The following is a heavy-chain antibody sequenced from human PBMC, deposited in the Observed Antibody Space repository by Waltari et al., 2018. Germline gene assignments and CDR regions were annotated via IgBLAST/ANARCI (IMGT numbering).Heavy chain of an antibody. V-gene: IGHV1-69*08. Sequence: QVQLVQSGAEVKKPGSSVKVSCKASGGTFSSYAISWVRQAPGQGLEWMGRIIPIFGTANYAQKFQGRVTITADKSTSTAYMELSSLRSEDTAVYYCARDRGITMVQGVPEDAFDIWGHGTMVTVSS. CDR1: GGTFSSYA. J-gene: IGHJ3*02. CDR2: IIPIFGTA. D-gene: IGHD3-10*01. CDR3: ARDRGITMVQGVPEDAFDI.